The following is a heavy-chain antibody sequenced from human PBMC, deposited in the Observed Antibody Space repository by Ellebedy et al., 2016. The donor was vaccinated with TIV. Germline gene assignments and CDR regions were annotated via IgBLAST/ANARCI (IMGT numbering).Heavy chain of an antibody. J-gene: IGHJ4*02. CDR1: GDYISSYF. Sequence: SETLSLTXSVSGDYISSYFWSWIRQPPGKGLQWIGYVYSDGSTKYSPSLKSRVTISLDTSKNQFSLRLTSVTAADTAVYYCARAFRYCYGDCFPLTFDYWGQGTLATVSS. D-gene: IGHD2-21*01. CDR2: VYSDGST. CDR3: ARAFRYCYGDCFPLTFDY. V-gene: IGHV4-59*01.